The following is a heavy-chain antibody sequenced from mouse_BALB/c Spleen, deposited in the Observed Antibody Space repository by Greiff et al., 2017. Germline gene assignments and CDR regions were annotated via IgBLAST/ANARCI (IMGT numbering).Heavy chain of an antibody. J-gene: IGHJ3*01. D-gene: IGHD2-4*01. CDR2: IDPETGGT. Sequence: QVQLQQSGAELVRPGASVTLSCKASGYTFTDYEMPWVKQTPVHGLEWIGAIDPETGGTAYNQKFKGKATLTADKSSSTAYMELRSLTSEDSAVYYCTRRGDYDFFAYWGQGTLVTVSA. CDR3: TRRGDYDFFAY. CDR1: GYTFTDYE. V-gene: IGHV1-15*01.